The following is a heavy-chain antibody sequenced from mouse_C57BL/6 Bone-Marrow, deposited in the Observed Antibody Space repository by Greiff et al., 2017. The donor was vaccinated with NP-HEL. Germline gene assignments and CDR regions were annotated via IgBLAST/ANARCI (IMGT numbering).Heavy chain of an antibody. CDR3: TSTAYAMDY. Sequence: EVQLQQSGAELVRPGASVKLSCTASGFNIKDAYMHWVKQRPEQGLEWIGWIDPENGDTEYASKFQGKATITADTSSNQAYLQLSSLTAEDTAVYYCTSTAYAMDYGGQGTSVTVSS. D-gene: IGHD1-2*01. V-gene: IGHV14-4*01. J-gene: IGHJ4*01. CDR2: IDPENGDT. CDR1: GFNIKDAY.